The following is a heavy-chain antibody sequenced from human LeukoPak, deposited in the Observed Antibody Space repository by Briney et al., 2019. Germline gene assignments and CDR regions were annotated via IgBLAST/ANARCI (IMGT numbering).Heavy chain of an antibody. Sequence: ASVTVSCKASGYTFTGYYMHWVRQAPGQGLEGMGWINPNSGGTNYAQKFQGRVTMTRDTSISTAYMELSRLRSDDTAVYYCARSSQRGYCSSTSCSLDYWGQGTLVTVSS. CDR1: GYTFTGYY. CDR2: INPNSGGT. CDR3: ARSSQRGYCSSTSCSLDY. V-gene: IGHV1-2*02. D-gene: IGHD2-2*01. J-gene: IGHJ4*02.